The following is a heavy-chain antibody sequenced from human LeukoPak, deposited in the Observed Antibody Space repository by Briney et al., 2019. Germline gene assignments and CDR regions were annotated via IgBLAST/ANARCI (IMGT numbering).Heavy chain of an antibody. CDR1: GYTFTGYY. CDR2: INPNSGGT. Sequence: ASVKVSCKASGYTFTGYYMHWVRQAPGQGLEWMGWINPNSGGTNYAQKSQDRVTMTRDTSISTAYMELSRLRSDDTAVYYCARMFLRGSVGATRGVGYWGQGTLVTVSS. V-gene: IGHV1-2*02. J-gene: IGHJ4*02. CDR3: ARMFLRGSVGATRGVGY. D-gene: IGHD1-26*01.